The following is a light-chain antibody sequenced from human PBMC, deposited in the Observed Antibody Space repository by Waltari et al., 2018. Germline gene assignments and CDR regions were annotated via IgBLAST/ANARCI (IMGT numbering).Light chain of an antibody. CDR3: QSFDNMLSGGVV. CDR2: GNN. V-gene: IGLV1-40*01. J-gene: IGLJ2*01. CDR1: TPNIGSGHD. Sequence: QSVLTPPPSVSGTPGQRVTISCSGSTPNIGSGHDVHRYQHLPGTAPKLLISGNNNRPSGVPDRFSGSKSGTSASLAITGLQADDEADYFCQSFDNMLSGGVVFGGGTKLAVL.